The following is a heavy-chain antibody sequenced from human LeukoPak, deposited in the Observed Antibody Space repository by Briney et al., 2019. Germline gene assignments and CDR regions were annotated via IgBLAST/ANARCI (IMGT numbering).Heavy chain of an antibody. D-gene: IGHD2/OR15-2a*01. CDR1: GGSISSYY. Sequence: SETLSLTCTVSGGSISSYYWSWIRQPPGKGLEWIGFIFYSGTTNYNPSLKSRVTISVDTSKNQFSLKLSSVTAADTAVYYCARGGWNIFDYWRQGTLVTDCS. V-gene: IGHV4-59*01. CDR2: IFYSGTT. CDR3: ARGGWNIFDY. J-gene: IGHJ4*02.